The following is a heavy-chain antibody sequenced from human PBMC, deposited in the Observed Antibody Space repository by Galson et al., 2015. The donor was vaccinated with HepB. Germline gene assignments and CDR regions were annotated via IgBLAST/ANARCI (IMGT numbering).Heavy chain of an antibody. V-gene: IGHV2-5*02. CDR3: AHRRVHYYDGNGPFDY. Sequence: PALVKPTQTLTVPCNFSGFSLRNNGEGVGWIRQPPGKALEWLALIYWDDDKRYSPSLKSRLDITKDTSKNQVVLTMTNVDPLDTATYFCAHRRVHYYDGNGPFDYWGQGTLVTVSS. CDR1: GFSLRNNGEG. CDR2: IYWDDDK. D-gene: IGHD3-22*01. J-gene: IGHJ4*02.